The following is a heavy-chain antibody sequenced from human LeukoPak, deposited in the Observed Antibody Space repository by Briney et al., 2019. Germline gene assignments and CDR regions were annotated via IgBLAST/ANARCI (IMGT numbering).Heavy chain of an antibody. CDR1: GFTFSYYC. J-gene: IGHJ4*02. Sequence: GGTLRLSCAASGFTFSYYCMNWVRQAPGKGLEWVSTISGSDGGAYYADSVKGRFTISRDNSKNTLYLQMNSLRADDTAVYYCAKGSLSGGTCYFDYWGQGSLVTVYS. D-gene: IGHD2-15*01. V-gene: IGHV3-23*01. CDR3: AKGSLSGGTCYFDY. CDR2: ISGSDGGA.